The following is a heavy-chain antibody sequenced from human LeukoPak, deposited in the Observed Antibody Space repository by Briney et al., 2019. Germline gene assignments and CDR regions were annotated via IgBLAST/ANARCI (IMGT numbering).Heavy chain of an antibody. CDR1: GFTFSNYF. CDR2: IGGSGGAT. CDR3: AKVDWRSDCSGGSCPN. Sequence: GGSLRLSCAVSGFTFSNYFFNWVRQAPGKGLEWVSGIGGSGGATYYADSVRGRFTISRDNSRNTLYLQINSLRAEDTAVYYCAKVDWRSDCSGGSCPNWGQGTLVTVSS. D-gene: IGHD2-15*01. V-gene: IGHV3-23*01. J-gene: IGHJ4*02.